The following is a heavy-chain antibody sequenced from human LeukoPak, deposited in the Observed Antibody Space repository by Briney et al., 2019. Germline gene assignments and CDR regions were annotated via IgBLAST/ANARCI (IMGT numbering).Heavy chain of an antibody. Sequence: GESLKISCKGSGYSFTSYWIGWVRQMPGEGLEWMRIIYPGDSDTRYSPSFQGQVTISADKSISTAYLQWSSLKPSDTAMYYCASRISLDSSSPSNFDYWGQGTLVTVSS. CDR2: IYPGDSDT. J-gene: IGHJ4*02. V-gene: IGHV5-51*01. CDR1: GYSFTSYW. CDR3: ASRISLDSSSPSNFDY. D-gene: IGHD6-13*01.